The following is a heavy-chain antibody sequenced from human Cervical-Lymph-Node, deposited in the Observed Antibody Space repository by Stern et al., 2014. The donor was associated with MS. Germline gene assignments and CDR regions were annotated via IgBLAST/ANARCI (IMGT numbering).Heavy chain of an antibody. J-gene: IGHJ4*02. CDR2: IYRGGNT. D-gene: IGHD5-18*01. CDR3: AREVGGYSFASAY. CDR1: GFTVSSNY. Sequence: EVQLVESGGGLVQPGESLRLSCAASGFTVSSNYMSWVRQAPGKGLEWVSVIYRGGNTYYADSVKGRFTISRDNSKNTLYLQMNSLRAEDTAVYYCAREVGGYSFASAYWGQGTLVTVSS. V-gene: IGHV3-66*01.